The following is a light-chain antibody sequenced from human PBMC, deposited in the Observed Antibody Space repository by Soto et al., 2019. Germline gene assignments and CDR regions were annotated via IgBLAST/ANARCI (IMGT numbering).Light chain of an antibody. J-gene: IGLJ1*01. V-gene: IGLV2-8*01. CDR1: SADVGGYNF. Sequence: QSVLTQPPSASGSLGQSVTISCTGTSADVGGYNFVSWYQQHPGKAPKLMIFEVNQRPSGVPDRFSGSKSGNTASLTVSELQAEDEADYYCASYAGSQNYVFGTGTKLTVL. CDR2: EVN. CDR3: ASYAGSQNYV.